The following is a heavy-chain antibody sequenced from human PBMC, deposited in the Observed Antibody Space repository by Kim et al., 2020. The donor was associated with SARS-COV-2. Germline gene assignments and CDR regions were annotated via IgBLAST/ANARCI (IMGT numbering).Heavy chain of an antibody. D-gene: IGHD3-22*01. Sequence: WGSLRLSCAASGFTFSSYAMHWVRQAPGKGLEWVAVISYDGSNKYYADSVKGRFTISRDNSKNTLYLQMNSLRAEDTAVYYCARVNDYDSSGYDYWGQGT. J-gene: IGHJ4*02. CDR3: ARVNDYDSSGYDY. CDR2: ISYDGSNK. CDR1: GFTFSSYA. V-gene: IGHV3-30*04.